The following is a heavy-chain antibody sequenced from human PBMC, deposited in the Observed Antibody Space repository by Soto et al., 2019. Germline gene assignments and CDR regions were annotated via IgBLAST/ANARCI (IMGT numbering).Heavy chain of an antibody. D-gene: IGHD2-8*02. Sequence: QVQLVESGGGLVKPGGSLRLACATSGFTFTDYDMSWIRQAPGKGLAWVSYISYSGTTIYYADSVRGRYAISRDNAEKSLYLHMNSLRAEDTAVYYCTRPCRYCNGGGPGNWFDPWGQVTLVTVSS. CDR1: GFTFTDYD. CDR3: TRPCRYCNGGGPGNWFDP. V-gene: IGHV3-11*01. J-gene: IGHJ5*02. CDR2: ISYSGTTI.